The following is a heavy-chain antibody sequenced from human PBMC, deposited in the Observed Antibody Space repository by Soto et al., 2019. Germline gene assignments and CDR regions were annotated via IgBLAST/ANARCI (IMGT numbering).Heavy chain of an antibody. D-gene: IGHD3-10*01. CDR2: IDPRNSYS. CDR3: ARTYYYGSGSYYIFDF. Sequence: PGASLKISCKGSGYSFTSYWISWVRQMSGKGLEWMGRIDPRNSYSTYSPSFQGHVTMSADKSINTAYLQWSSLVASDTAMYYCARTYYYGSGSYYIFDFWGRGTLVTVSS. J-gene: IGHJ4*02. V-gene: IGHV5-10-1*01. CDR1: GYSFTSYW.